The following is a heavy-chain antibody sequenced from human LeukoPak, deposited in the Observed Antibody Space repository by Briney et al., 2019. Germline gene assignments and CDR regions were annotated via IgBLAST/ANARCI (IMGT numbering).Heavy chain of an antibody. D-gene: IGHD3-22*01. CDR3: AKDSVPRVVVPSDY. CDR2: ISGSGGST. Sequence: PGGSLRLSCAASGFTFSSYAMSWVRQAPGKGLEWVSAISGSGGSTYYADSVKGRFTISRDNSKNTLYLQMNSLRAEDTAVYYCAKDSVPRVVVPSDYWGQGTLVTVSS. V-gene: IGHV3-23*01. CDR1: GFTFSSYA. J-gene: IGHJ4*02.